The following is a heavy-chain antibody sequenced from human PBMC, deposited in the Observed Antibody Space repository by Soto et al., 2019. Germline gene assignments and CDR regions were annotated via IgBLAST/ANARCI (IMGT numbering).Heavy chain of an antibody. CDR1: GFTFSSYA. J-gene: IGHJ5*02. V-gene: IGHV3-23*01. Sequence: PGGPLRLSXAASGFTFSSYAMSWVRQAPGKGLEWVSAISGSGGSTYYADSVKGRFTISRDNSKNTLYLQMNSLRAEDTAVYYCAEDPEAAAATGWFDPWGQGTLVTVS. D-gene: IGHD6-13*01. CDR3: AEDPEAAAATGWFDP. CDR2: ISGSGGST.